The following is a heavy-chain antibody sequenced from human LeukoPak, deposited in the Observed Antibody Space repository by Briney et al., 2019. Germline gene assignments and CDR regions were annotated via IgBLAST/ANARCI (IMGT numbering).Heavy chain of an antibody. V-gene: IGHV1-18*01. CDR2: ISAYNGNT. CDR3: ARADPYYPTAHNFDY. J-gene: IGHJ4*02. Sequence: ASVKVSCKASGYTLTSYGISWVRQAPGQGLEWMGWISAYNGNTNYAQKLQGRVTMTTDTSTSTAYMELRSLRSDDTAVYYCARADPYYPTAHNFDYWGQGTLVTVSS. CDR1: GYTLTSYG. D-gene: IGHD3-10*01.